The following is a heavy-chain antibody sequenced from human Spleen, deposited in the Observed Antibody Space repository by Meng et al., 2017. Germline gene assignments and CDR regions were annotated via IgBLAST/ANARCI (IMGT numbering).Heavy chain of an antibody. CDR1: GFTFSNAW. D-gene: IGHD1-26*01. J-gene: IGHJ3*02. CDR3: ARDHLKYSGTYCAFDI. Sequence: GESLKISCAASGFTFSNAWMTWVRQAPGKGLEWVAVIWYDGSDKYYADSVKGRFTISRDNSKNTLYLQMNSLRAEDTAVYYCARDHLKYSGTYCAFDIWGQGTMVTVSS. V-gene: IGHV3-33*08. CDR2: IWYDGSDK.